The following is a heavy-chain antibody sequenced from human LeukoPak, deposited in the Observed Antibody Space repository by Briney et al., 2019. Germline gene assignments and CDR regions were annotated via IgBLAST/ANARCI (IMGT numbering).Heavy chain of an antibody. CDR3: AREYYDFWSGLDY. D-gene: IGHD3-3*01. CDR2: ISYDGSNK. V-gene: IGHV3-30-3*01. Sequence: PGGSLRLSCAASGFTFSSYAMSWVRQAPGKGLEWVAVISYDGSNKYYADSVKGRVTISRDNSKNTLYLQMNSLRAEDTAVYYCAREYYDFWSGLDYWGQGTLVTVSS. CDR1: GFTFSSYA. J-gene: IGHJ4*02.